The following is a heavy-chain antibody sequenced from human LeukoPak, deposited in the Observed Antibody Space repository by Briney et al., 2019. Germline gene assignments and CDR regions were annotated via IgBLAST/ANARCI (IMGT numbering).Heavy chain of an antibody. V-gene: IGHV3-7*03. J-gene: IGHJ3*02. Sequence: PGRSPRLSCAASGFTFSSYWMSWVRQAPGKGLEWVANIKQDGSEKYYVDSVKGRFTISRDNAKNSLYLQMNSLRAEDTAVYYCARDPVDTAMEDAFDIWGQGTMVTVSS. CDR1: GFTFSSYW. D-gene: IGHD5-18*01. CDR3: ARDPVDTAMEDAFDI. CDR2: IKQDGSEK.